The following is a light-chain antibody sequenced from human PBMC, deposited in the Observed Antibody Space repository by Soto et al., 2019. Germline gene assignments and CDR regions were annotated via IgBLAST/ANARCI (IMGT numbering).Light chain of an antibody. Sequence: QSALTQPPSASGSPGQSVTISCTGTNSDVGGSNYVSWYQQHPGKAPKLVIYEGYMRPSGVPDRFSGSRSGNTSSLTVYGLQAEDESDYCCSSTICGTNLKIFGGGTKLTVL. CDR2: EGY. CDR3: SSTICGTNLKI. J-gene: IGLJ2*01. V-gene: IGLV2-8*01. CDR1: NSDVGGSNY.